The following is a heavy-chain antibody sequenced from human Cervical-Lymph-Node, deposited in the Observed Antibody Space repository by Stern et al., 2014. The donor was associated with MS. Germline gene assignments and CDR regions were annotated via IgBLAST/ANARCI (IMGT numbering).Heavy chain of an antibody. CDR3: ASFPGY. V-gene: IGHV4-4*02. J-gene: IGHJ4*02. CDR1: GGSISSNHW. Sequence: QVQLQDSGPGLVEPSGTLSLTCAVSGGSISSNHWWSWVRQFPGRGLEWIGEIYHSGSPNYNPSLKSRVTMSVDKSKNQFSLNLTSVTAADTAVYYCASFPGYWGQGTLVTVSS. CDR2: IYHSGSP.